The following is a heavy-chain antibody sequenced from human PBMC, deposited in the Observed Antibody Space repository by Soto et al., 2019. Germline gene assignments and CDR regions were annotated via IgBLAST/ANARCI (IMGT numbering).Heavy chain of an antibody. V-gene: IGHV3-53*01. D-gene: IGHD1-1*01. J-gene: IGHJ3*01. Sequence: DVQLVESGGGLIQPGESLRLSCAAFGFTISGKKYVAWVRQAPGKGLEWVSALYDIDGSFYADSVKGRFTTSSDSSKTTVYLQMYDLQPDDTAVYYCATWHEREHAYDVWGLGTTVTVSS. CDR1: GFTISGKKY. CDR2: LYDIDGS. CDR3: ATWHEREHAYDV.